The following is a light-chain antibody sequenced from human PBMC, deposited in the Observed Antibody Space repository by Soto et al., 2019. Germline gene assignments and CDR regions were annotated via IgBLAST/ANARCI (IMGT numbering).Light chain of an antibody. Sequence: EILLTQSPGTLSLSPWERATLSCRASQSVTSFLAWYQQKPGQTPRLLIYDASIRATGIPARFSGSGSGTDFTLTISSLEPEDFAVYYCQQRSYLISFGQGTRLEIK. CDR1: QSVTSF. V-gene: IGKV3-11*01. CDR2: DAS. J-gene: IGKJ5*01. CDR3: QQRSYLIS.